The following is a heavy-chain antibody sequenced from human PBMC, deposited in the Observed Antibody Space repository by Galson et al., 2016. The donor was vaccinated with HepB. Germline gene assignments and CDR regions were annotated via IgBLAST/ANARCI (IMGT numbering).Heavy chain of an antibody. CDR1: GFTFSSYG. Sequence: SLRLSCAASGFTFSSYGMHWVRQAPGKGLEWVAVISYDGSNKYYADSVKGRFTISRDNSKNTLYLQMNSLRAEDTAVYYCAKSGRYYGVDHFDYWGQGTPVTVSS. J-gene: IGHJ4*02. CDR2: ISYDGSNK. V-gene: IGHV3-30*18. CDR3: AKSGRYYGVDHFDY. D-gene: IGHD4-17*01.